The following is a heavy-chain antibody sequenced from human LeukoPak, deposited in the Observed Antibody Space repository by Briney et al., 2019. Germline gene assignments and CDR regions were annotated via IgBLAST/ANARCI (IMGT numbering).Heavy chain of an antibody. CDR3: ARPPYSGNYYPFEY. V-gene: IGHV5-51*01. Sequence: KVSCKGSGYSFSTYWIAWVRQMPGQGLEWMGIIYPGDSDTRYTPSFQGQVTISADKSISTAYLQWRSLKASDTAMYYCARPPYSGNYYPFEYWGQGTLVTVSS. D-gene: IGHD1-26*01. J-gene: IGHJ4*02. CDR2: IYPGDSDT. CDR1: GYSFSTYW.